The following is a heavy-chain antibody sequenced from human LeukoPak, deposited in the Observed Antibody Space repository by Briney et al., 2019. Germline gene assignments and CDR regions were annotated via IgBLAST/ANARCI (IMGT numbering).Heavy chain of an antibody. CDR2: IYTSGCT. CDR1: GGSFSGYY. V-gene: IGHV4-59*10. D-gene: IGHD3-10*01. Sequence: SETLSLTCAVYGGSFSGYYWSWIRQPAGKGLEWIGRIYTSGCTNYNPSLKSRVTISVDTSKNQFSLKLSSVTAADTAVYYCARVRYGSGSYGVYYFDYWGQGTLVTVSS. CDR3: ARVRYGSGSYGVYYFDY. J-gene: IGHJ4*02.